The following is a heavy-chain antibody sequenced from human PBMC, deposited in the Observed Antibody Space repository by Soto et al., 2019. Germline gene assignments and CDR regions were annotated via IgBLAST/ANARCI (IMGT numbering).Heavy chain of an antibody. Sequence: GASVKVSCKASGDTFSSYAISWVRQAPGKGLEWMGKIIPTFGRTNYARKFQGRLTISADDSTSTAYMELRSLVSEDTAVYYCARDPLSSFAMDVWGQGTTVTVSS. CDR3: ARDPLSSFAMDV. CDR2: IIPTFGRT. J-gene: IGHJ6*02. D-gene: IGHD6-6*01. V-gene: IGHV1-69*13. CDR1: GDTFSSYA.